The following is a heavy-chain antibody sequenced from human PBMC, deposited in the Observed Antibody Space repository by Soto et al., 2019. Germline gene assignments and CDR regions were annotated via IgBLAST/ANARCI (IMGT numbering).Heavy chain of an antibody. V-gene: IGHV3-15*01. J-gene: IGHJ6*03. CDR2: IKSKTDGGTT. Sequence: GGSLRLSCAASGFTFSNAWMSWVRQAPGKGLEWVGRIKSKTDGGTTDYDAPVKGRFTISRDDSKNTLYLQMNSLKTEDTDVYYCTTDIFSSPPMDYYYYYMDVWGKGTTVTVSS. D-gene: IGHD6-13*01. CDR3: TTDIFSSPPMDYYYYYMDV. CDR1: GFTFSNAW.